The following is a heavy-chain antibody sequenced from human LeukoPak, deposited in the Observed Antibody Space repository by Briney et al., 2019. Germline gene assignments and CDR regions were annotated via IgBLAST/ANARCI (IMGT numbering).Heavy chain of an antibody. J-gene: IGHJ3*02. V-gene: IGHV4-4*02. D-gene: IGHD4-17*01. Sequence: SETLSLTCAVSGGSISSSNWWSWVRQPPGKGLEWIGEIYHSGSTNYNPSLKSRVTISVDKSKNQFSLKLSSVTAADTAVYYCARVANYGDYPFDAFDIWGQGTMVTVSS. CDR3: ARVANYGDYPFDAFDI. CDR2: IYHSGST. CDR1: GGSISSSNW.